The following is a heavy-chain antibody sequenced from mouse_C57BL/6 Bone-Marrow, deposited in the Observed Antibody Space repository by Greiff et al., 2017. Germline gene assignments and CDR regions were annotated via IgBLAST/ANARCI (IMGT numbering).Heavy chain of an antibody. Sequence: EVMLVESEGGLVQPGSSMKLSCTASGFTFSDYYMAWVRQVPEKGLEWVANINYDGSSTYYLDSLKSRFIISRDNAKNILYLQMSRLKSEDTATYYCARDRDGYSFDYWGQGTTLTVSS. D-gene: IGHD2-3*01. J-gene: IGHJ2*01. CDR2: INYDGSST. CDR3: ARDRDGYSFDY. CDR1: GFTFSDYY. V-gene: IGHV5-16*01.